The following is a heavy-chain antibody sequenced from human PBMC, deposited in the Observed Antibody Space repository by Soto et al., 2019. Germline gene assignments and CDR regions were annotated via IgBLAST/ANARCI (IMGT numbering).Heavy chain of an antibody. D-gene: IGHD2-15*01. CDR1: GFTFSNYW. J-gene: IGHJ4*01. Sequence: GGSLRLSCAASGFTFSNYWMNWVRQAPGKGLEWVANIKQDGSEKYYVDSVKGRFTISRGNAKNSLYLQMNSLRVEDTAVYYCASAYCSGGTCYDYWGHGTLVTVSS. CDR3: ASAYCSGGTCYDY. CDR2: IKQDGSEK. V-gene: IGHV3-7*02.